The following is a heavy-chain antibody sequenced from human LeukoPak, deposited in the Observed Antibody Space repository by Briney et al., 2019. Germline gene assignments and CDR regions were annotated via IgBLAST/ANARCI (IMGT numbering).Heavy chain of an antibody. CDR1: GFTFSSYA. J-gene: IGHJ3*02. Sequence: GGSLRLSCAASGFTFSSYAMSWVRQAPGKGLEWVSAISGSGGSTYYADSVKGRFTISRDNSKNTLYLQMNSLRAEDTAVYYCAKNIDYYDSSGSPDAFDIWGQGTMVTVSS. V-gene: IGHV3-23*01. CDR3: AKNIDYYDSSGSPDAFDI. D-gene: IGHD3-22*01. CDR2: ISGSGGST.